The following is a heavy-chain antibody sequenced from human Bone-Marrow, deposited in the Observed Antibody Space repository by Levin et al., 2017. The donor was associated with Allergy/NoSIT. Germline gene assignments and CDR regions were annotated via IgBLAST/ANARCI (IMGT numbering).Heavy chain of an antibody. CDR3: ARFVGSKVDY. CDR1: GASINSSY. D-gene: IGHD6-13*01. Sequence: SETLSLTCSVSGASINSSYWAWIRQPPGKPFEFIGCIFYIGSTHYNPSLESRLTISIDTSKSQFSLRLTSVTAADTAVYYCARFVGSKVDYWGQGALVTVSS. J-gene: IGHJ4*02. V-gene: IGHV4-59*01. CDR2: IFYIGST.